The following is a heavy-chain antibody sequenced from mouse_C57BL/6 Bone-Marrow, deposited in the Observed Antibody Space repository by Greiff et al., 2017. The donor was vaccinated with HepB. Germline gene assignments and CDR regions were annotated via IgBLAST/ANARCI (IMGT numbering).Heavy chain of an antibody. CDR3: ARSGGNYTPMDY. D-gene: IGHD2-1*01. CDR1: GYTFTDYY. J-gene: IGHJ4*01. Sequence: EVQLQQSGPELVKPGASVKISCKASGYTFTDYYMNWVKQSHGKSLEWIGDINPNNGGTSYNQKFKGKATLTVDKSSSTAYMELRSLTSEDSAVYYCARSGGNYTPMDYWGQGTSVTVSS. V-gene: IGHV1-26*01. CDR2: INPNNGGT.